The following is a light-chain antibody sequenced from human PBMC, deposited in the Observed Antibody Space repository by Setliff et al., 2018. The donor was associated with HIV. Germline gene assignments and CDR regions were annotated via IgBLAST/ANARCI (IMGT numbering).Light chain of an antibody. CDR3: QSYDSSLSGSV. V-gene: IGLV1-40*01. CDR2: VNS. J-gene: IGLJ2*01. Sequence: QSVLTQPPSVSGAPGQRVTISCTGSSSNIGAGYDVHWYQQLPGTAPKLLIYVNSNRPSGVPDRFSGSKSGTSASLAITGLQAEDEAGYYCQSYDSSLSGSVFGGGTQLTVL. CDR1: SSNIGAGYD.